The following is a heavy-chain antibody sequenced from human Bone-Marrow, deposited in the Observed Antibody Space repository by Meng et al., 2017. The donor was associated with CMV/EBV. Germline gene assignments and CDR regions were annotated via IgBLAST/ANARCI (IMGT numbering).Heavy chain of an antibody. CDR3: AKVLAPRYFDY. D-gene: IGHD5-12*01. CDR2: IYSGGSST. Sequence: GGSLRPSCVASGFTFSTYAMSWVRQAPGMGLEWVSVIYSGGSSTYYADSVRGRFTISRDDSKNTLYLQMNSLRAEDTAVYYCAKVLAPRYFDYWGQGTLVTASS. CDR1: GFTFSTYA. V-gene: IGHV3-23*03. J-gene: IGHJ4*02.